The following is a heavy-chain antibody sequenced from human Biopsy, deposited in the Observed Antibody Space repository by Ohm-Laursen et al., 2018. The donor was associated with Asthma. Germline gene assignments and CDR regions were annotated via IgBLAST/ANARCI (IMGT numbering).Heavy chain of an antibody. J-gene: IGHJ6*02. CDR1: GGTFSNFA. CDR3: ARCQVGYSSGWSLLLKKIYYSGMDV. V-gene: IGHV1-69*01. CDR2: IMTVFGTT. Sequence: SSVTVSCKTPGGTFSNFAISWVRQAPGQGLEWLGGIMTVFGTTNYAQKFQGRVTITADESTSTAYMEVTSLRSEDTAIYYCARCQVGYSSGWSLLLKKIYYSGMDVWGQGAAVTVSS. D-gene: IGHD6-19*01.